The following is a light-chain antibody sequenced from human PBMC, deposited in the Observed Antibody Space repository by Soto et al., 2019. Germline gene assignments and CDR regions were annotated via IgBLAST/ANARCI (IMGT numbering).Light chain of an antibody. J-gene: IGLJ3*02. CDR2: DVN. Sequence: QSALTQPPSASGSPGQSLTISCTGTSTDVGNYNYVSWYQQHPGKAPKLMISDVNRRPSGVPDRFSGSKSANTASLTVSGLQAEDEADYYCSSYAGSNNWVFGGGTMLTVL. V-gene: IGLV2-8*01. CDR1: STDVGNYNY. CDR3: SSYAGSNNWV.